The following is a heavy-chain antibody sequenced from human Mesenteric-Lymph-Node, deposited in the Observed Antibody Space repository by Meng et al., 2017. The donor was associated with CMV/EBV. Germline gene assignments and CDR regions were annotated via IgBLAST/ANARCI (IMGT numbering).Heavy chain of an antibody. D-gene: IGHD5-18*01. CDR2: IYYSGSTY. CDR1: GGSISSSSYY. Sequence: QLQLQESGPGLVKPSETLSLPFTVSGGSISSSSYYWGWIRQPPGKGLEWIGYIYYSGSTYYYNQSLKTRVTISVDTSKNQFSLKLSSVTAADTAVYYCARHSALLVTNFDYWGQGTLVTVSS. CDR3: ARHSALLVTNFDY. J-gene: IGHJ4*02. V-gene: IGHV4-39*01.